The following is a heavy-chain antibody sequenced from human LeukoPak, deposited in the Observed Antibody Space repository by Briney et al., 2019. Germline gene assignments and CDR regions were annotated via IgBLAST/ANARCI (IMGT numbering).Heavy chain of an antibody. CDR3: ARSLAVTGRYYFDY. Sequence: SETLSLTCTLSLGSVTSDDYYWSWIRQPPGKGLECSGYIYYSGSTNYNPSLKSRVTISVDTSKNQFSLKLSAVTAADTAVYYCARSLAVTGRYYFDYWGQGTLVTVSS. CDR1: LGSVTSDDYY. D-gene: IGHD6-19*01. J-gene: IGHJ4*02. V-gene: IGHV4-61*08. CDR2: IYYSGST.